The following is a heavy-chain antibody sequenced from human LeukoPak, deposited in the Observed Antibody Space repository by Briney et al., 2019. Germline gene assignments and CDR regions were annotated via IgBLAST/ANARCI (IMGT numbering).Heavy chain of an antibody. CDR1: GYSFPIYW. Sequence: GESLKISCKAPGYSFPIYWIGWVRQMPGKGLEWMGIIFPGDSDTRYSPSFQGQVTFSSDKSITTAYLQWSSLKASDTAIYYCARWVTADRGKKDAFDIWGQGTMVTVSS. CDR2: IFPGDSDT. V-gene: IGHV5-51*01. D-gene: IGHD2-21*02. J-gene: IGHJ3*02. CDR3: ARWVTADRGKKDAFDI.